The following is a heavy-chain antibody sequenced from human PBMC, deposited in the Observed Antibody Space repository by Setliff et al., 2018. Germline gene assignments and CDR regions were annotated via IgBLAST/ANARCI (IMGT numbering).Heavy chain of an antibody. CDR2: IYYSGST. J-gene: IGHJ5*02. V-gene: IGHV4-39*07. CDR3: ARAGPTVTFFRVLVISWWDP. CDR1: GGSISSSSYY. D-gene: IGHD3-3*01. Sequence: SETLSLTCTVSGGSISSSSYYWGWIRQPPGKGLEWIGSIYYSGSTDYNRSLRSRVSISVDTSKNQFSLKLSSVTAADTATYYCARAGPTVTFFRVLVISWWDPWGQGSLVTAPQ.